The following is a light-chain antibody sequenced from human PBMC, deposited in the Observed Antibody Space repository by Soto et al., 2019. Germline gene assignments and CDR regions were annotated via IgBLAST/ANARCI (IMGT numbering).Light chain of an antibody. J-gene: IGLJ3*02. Sequence: QSVLTQPPSASGTPGQRVTISCSGSSSNIGTNTVNWYQQLPGTAPKLVIYSNSQRPSGVPDRFSGSKSGTSASLAISGLQSEDEADYYCAAWDDSLNGRGLFGGGTKLTVL. CDR3: AAWDDSLNGRGL. V-gene: IGLV1-44*01. CDR1: SSNIGTNT. CDR2: SNS.